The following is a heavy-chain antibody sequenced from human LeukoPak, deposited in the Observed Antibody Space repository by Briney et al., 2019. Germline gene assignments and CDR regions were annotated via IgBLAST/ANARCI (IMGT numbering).Heavy chain of an antibody. V-gene: IGHV1-18*01. J-gene: IGHJ4*02. D-gene: IGHD5-18*01. CDR2: IRAYNGNT. CDR1: GYTFTSYG. Sequence: ASVKVSCKASGYTFTSYGFSWVRQAPGQGLEWVGWIRAYNGNTNNAKKLQSRVTMTTDTSTITAYMELRSLRSDDTGVYYCVRRRVYGYGGYYFDYWGQGTLVTVSS. CDR3: VRRRVYGYGGYYFDY.